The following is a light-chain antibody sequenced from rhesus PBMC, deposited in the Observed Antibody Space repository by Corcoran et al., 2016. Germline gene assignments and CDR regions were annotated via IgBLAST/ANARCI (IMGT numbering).Light chain of an antibody. CDR3: QQHNSYPLT. V-gene: IGKV1S14*01. CDR2: YAS. J-gene: IGKJ4*01. Sequence: DIQMTQSPSSLSASVGDTVTITCWASQGISNYLAWYQQKPGKAPKPLIYYASNLESGVPSRFSGSGSGTDFTITISSLQHEYFAIYYCQQHNSYPLTLGGGTKVELK. CDR1: QGISNY.